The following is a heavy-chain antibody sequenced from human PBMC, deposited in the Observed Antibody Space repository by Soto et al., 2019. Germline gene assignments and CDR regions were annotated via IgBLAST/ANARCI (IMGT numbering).Heavy chain of an antibody. CDR3: ASVPVGEVSFIEIDDFDI. CDR2: IIPILGIA. CDR1: GGTFSSYT. J-gene: IGHJ3*02. D-gene: IGHD3-16*02. V-gene: IGHV1-69*02. Sequence: QVQLVQSGAEVKKPGSSVKVSCKASGGTFSSYTISWVRQAPGQGLEWMGRIIPILGIANYPQKFQGRVTIPADKSTSTAYMVLSSLRSEDTGEYYCASVPVGEVSFIEIDDFDIWGKGTMVTVSS.